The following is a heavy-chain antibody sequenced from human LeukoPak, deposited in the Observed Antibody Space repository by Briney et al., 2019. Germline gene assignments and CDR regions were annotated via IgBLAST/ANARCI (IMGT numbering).Heavy chain of an antibody. CDR3: ARGQGIAARRGWDY. CDR1: GGSFSGYY. D-gene: IGHD6-6*01. V-gene: IGHV4-34*01. CDR2: INHSGST. Sequence: SETLSLTCAVYGGSFSGYYWSWIRQPPGKGLEWIGEINHSGSTNYNSSLKSRVTISVDTSKNQFSLKLSSVTAADTAVYYCARGQGIAARRGWDYWGQGTLVTVSS. J-gene: IGHJ4*02.